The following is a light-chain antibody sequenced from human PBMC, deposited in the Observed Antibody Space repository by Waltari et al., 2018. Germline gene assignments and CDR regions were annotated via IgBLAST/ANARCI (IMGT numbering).Light chain of an antibody. CDR3: AAWDDSPNGHGV. CDR2: RND. V-gene: IGLV1-44*01. Sequence: QSVLPQPPSASGTPGPRVTISCSGRASNIGGNVVNWYQQFPGKAPKPGIYRNDQGPAGVPDRFSCSKSGTSACLAISGLQTEDEADYYCAAWDDSPNGHGVFGGGTKVTVL. J-gene: IGLJ3*02. CDR1: ASNIGGNV.